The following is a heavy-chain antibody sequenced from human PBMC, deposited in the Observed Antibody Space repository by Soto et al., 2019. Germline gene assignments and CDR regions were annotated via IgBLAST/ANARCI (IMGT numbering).Heavy chain of an antibody. Sequence: ASVKVSCKASGYTFTSYDINWVRQATGQGLEWMGWMNPNNGNTGYAQKFQGRVTMTRNTSITTAYMELSSLRSEDTAVYFCARVGTGAAALNWFDPWGQGTLVTVSS. J-gene: IGHJ5*02. CDR3: ARVGTGAAALNWFDP. D-gene: IGHD6-13*01. CDR1: GYTFTSYD. CDR2: MNPNNGNT. V-gene: IGHV1-8*01.